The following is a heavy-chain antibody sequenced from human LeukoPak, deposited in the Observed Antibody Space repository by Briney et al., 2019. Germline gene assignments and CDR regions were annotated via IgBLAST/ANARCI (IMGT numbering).Heavy chain of an antibody. CDR1: GYSFTNYW. CDR2: IYPGDSDT. V-gene: IGHV5-51*01. D-gene: IGHD3-16*01. CDR3: ARLLTSGSNIRDWFDP. Sequence: GESLKISCKGSGYSFTNYWIGWVRQLPGKGLEWMGIIYPGDSDTRYNPSFQGQVTLSADKSISTAYLQWSNLKASDTAVYYCARLLTSGSNIRDWFDPWGQGTLVTVYS. J-gene: IGHJ5*02.